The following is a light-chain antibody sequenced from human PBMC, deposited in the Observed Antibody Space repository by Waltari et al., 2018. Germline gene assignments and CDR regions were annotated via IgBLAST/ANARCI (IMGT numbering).Light chain of an antibody. CDR2: DTS. CDR3: QQSYSTPRT. Sequence: EIVLTQSPATLSLSPGERATLSCRASQSLTSYLAWYQHKPGQAPRLLIYDTSNRATGIPARFSGSGSGADFTLIISSLEPEDFGVYYCQQSYSTPRTFGGGTKVEIK. J-gene: IGKJ4*01. CDR1: QSLTSY. V-gene: IGKV3-11*01.